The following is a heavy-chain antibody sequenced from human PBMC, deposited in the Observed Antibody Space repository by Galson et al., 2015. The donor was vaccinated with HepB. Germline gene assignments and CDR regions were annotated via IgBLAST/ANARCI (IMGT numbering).Heavy chain of an antibody. V-gene: IGHV1-3*01. Sequence: SVKVSCKASGYTFTDYAMHWMRQAPGQRLEWMGWINVGFGTTNYSQSFQGRVTITRDTSASTAYMELSSLRSEDTAVYYCARDLGGYGSRSNCDVGLFDSWGQGTLVTVSS. D-gene: IGHD2-2*01. J-gene: IGHJ5*01. CDR1: GYTFTDYA. CDR2: INVGFGTT. CDR3: ARDLGGYGSRSNCDVGLFDS.